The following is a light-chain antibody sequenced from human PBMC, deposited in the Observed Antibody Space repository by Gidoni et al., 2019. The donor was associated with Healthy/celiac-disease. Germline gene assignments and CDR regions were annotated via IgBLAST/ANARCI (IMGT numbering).Light chain of an antibody. Sequence: EIVMTQSPATLSVSPGERATLSCRPSQRVSSTLAWYQQKPGQAPRLLIYGASTRATGIPARCSGSGSGTEFTLTISSLQSEDFAVYYCQQYNNWPPPLTFGGGTKVEIK. V-gene: IGKV3D-15*01. J-gene: IGKJ4*01. CDR2: GAS. CDR1: QRVSST. CDR3: QQYNNWPPPLT.